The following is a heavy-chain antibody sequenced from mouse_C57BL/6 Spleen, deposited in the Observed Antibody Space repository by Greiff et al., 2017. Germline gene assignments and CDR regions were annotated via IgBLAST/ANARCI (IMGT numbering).Heavy chain of an antibody. CDR3: ARGVTTPWCAD. J-gene: IGHJ3*01. CDR1: GYTFTSYW. D-gene: IGHD2-2*01. Sequence: QVQLQQPGAELVKPGASVKLSCTASGYTFTSYWLHWVKQRPGRGLEWIGRICPSSGGTKYNEKLKSKVTLTVDKPSITAYMQASSQTSEDSAVYYCARGVTTPWCADWGQGTLVTVPA. V-gene: IGHV1-72*01. CDR2: ICPSSGGT.